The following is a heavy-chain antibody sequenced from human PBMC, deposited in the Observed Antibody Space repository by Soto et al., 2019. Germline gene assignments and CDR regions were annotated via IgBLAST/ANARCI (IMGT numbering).Heavy chain of an antibody. CDR2: IIPYYNTL. CDR3: ASGASRWYPYFFES. J-gene: IGHJ4*02. D-gene: IGHD6-13*01. Sequence: QAQVVQSGAEVRKPGSSVKLSCKASEGTFNSYAIAWVRQAPGQGLEWMGGIIPYYNTLNYAQKFQDRVTITADDSTHTVYMELSSLRSDDTAVYFCASGASRWYPYFFESWAQGTLVTVSS. V-gene: IGHV1-69*01. CDR1: EGTFNSYA.